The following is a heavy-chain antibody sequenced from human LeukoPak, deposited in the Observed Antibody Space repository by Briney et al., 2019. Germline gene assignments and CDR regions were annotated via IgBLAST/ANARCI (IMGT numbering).Heavy chain of an antibody. V-gene: IGHV3-53*01. CDR2: IHGDGRT. CDR3: AKDPNGDWVGGFDM. CDR1: GFTVTTNY. J-gene: IGHJ3*02. Sequence: GGSLRLSCAASGFTVTTNYMTWVRQAPGKGLEWVSGIHGDGRTYYADSVRGRFIISRDSSKNRVFLQMNSLRAEDTALYYCAKDPNGDWVGGFDMWGQGTMVTVSS. D-gene: IGHD2-21*01.